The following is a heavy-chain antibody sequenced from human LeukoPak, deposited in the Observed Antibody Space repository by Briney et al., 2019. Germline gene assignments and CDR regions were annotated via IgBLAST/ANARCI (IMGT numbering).Heavy chain of an antibody. CDR3: ARDCEHLASGWPGCFDY. Sequence: AASVKVSCKTSGYTFTGYYMHWVRQAPGQGLEWMGWINPNSGGTNYAQKFQGRATMTRDTSISTAYMELSRLRSDDTAVYYCARDCEHLASGWPGCFDYWGQGTLVTVSS. CDR2: INPNSGGT. V-gene: IGHV1-2*02. D-gene: IGHD6-19*01. CDR1: GYTFTGYY. J-gene: IGHJ4*02.